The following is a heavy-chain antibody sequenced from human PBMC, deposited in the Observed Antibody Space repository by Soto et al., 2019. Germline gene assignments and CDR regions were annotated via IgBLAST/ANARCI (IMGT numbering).Heavy chain of an antibody. CDR3: ARRGIGSYYDY. J-gene: IGHJ4*02. D-gene: IGHD1-26*01. V-gene: IGHV3-23*01. Sequence: EVHLLESGGGLVHPGGSLRLSCAASGLTFSSYAMRWVRHAPGKGLEWVSAISGSGGSMYYAEYVKGRFTTSRDNSKNTLYLQMNSLRAEDTAVYYCARRGIGSYYDYWGQGTLVTVSS. CDR2: ISGSGGSM. CDR1: GLTFSSYA.